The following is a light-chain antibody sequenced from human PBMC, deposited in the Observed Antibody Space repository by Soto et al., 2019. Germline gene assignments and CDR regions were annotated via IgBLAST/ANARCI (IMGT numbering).Light chain of an antibody. Sequence: QSVLTQPPSVSGSPGQSVTISCTGTSSDVGSYDRVSWYQQPPGTAPQLLIYEVNNRPSGVPDRFSGSKSGNTASLTISGLQAEDEADYYCSSYTNTYAVVFGGGTKLTVL. J-gene: IGLJ2*01. CDR2: EVN. CDR1: SSDVGSYDR. CDR3: SSYTNTYAVV. V-gene: IGLV2-18*02.